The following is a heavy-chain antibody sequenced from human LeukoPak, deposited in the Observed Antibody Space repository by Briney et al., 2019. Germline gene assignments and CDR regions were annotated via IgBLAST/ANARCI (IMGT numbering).Heavy chain of an antibody. CDR2: IYYSGST. CDR1: GGSTSSGGYY. V-gene: IGHV4-31*03. J-gene: IGHJ4*02. CDR3: ASVADFWSGYFDY. D-gene: IGHD3-3*01. Sequence: SQTLSLTCTVSGGSTSSGGYYWSWIRQHPGKGLEWIGYIYYSGSTCYNPSLKSRVTISVDTSKNQFSLKLSSVTAADTAVYYCASVADFWSGYFDYWGQGTLVTVSS.